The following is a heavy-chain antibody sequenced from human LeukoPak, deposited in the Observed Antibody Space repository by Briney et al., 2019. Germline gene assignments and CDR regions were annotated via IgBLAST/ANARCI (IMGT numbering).Heavy chain of an antibody. CDR1: GFTFSDYY. J-gene: IGHJ4*02. CDR3: AKDRLYYYDSSGYYLNPIDY. CDR2: ISSSSSYI. D-gene: IGHD3-22*01. V-gene: IGHV3-11*06. Sequence: GGSLRLSCAASGFTFSDYYMSWIRQAPGKGLEWVSSISSSSSYIYYADSVKGRFTISRDNAKNSLYLQMNSLRAEDTAVYYCAKDRLYYYDSSGYYLNPIDYWGQGTLVTVSS.